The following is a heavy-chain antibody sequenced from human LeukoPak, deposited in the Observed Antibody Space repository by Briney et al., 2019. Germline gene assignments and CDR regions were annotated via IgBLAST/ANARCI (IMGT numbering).Heavy chain of an antibody. Sequence: GGSLRLSCAASGFAFTNYAMTWVRQPPAKGLEWVSVISASGGSTQYADSVKGWFAISRDNSKNTMYLQMNSLRAEDTAVYYCVKGMTDFDYWGQGTLVTVSS. CDR3: VKGMTDFDY. V-gene: IGHV3-23*01. CDR1: GFAFTNYA. CDR2: ISASGGST. J-gene: IGHJ4*02.